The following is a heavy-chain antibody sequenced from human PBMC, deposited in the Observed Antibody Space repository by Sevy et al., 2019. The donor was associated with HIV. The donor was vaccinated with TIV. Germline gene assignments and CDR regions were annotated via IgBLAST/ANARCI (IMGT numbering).Heavy chain of an antibody. J-gene: IGHJ6*02. V-gene: IGHV6-1*01. Sequence: SQTLSLTCAISGDSVSSNSAAWNWVRQSPSRGLEWLGRTFYMSTWFVDYAASVKSRIIISRDTSKNQVSLQLKSVTPEDTAMYFCARDGLTYGGLDVWGQGTTVTVSS. CDR2: TFYMSTWFV. CDR1: GDSVSSNSAA. D-gene: IGHD1-20*01. CDR3: ARDGLTYGGLDV.